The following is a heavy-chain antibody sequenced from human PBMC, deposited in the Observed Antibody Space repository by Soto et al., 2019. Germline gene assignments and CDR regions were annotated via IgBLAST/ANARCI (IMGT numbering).Heavy chain of an antibody. D-gene: IGHD2-15*01. J-gene: IGHJ6*02. CDR3: AKDPPAATLWYYYYGMDV. V-gene: IGHV3-23*01. CDR2: ISGSGGST. Sequence: TGVSLRLSCAASGFTFSSHAMIWVRQAPGKGLEWVSAISGSGGSTYYADSVKGRFTISRDNSKNTLYLQMNSLRAEDTAVYYCAKDPPAATLWYYYYGMDVWGQGTTVTVSS. CDR1: GFTFSSHA.